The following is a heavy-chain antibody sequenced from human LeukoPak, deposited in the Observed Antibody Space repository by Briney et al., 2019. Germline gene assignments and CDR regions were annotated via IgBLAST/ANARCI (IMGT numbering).Heavy chain of an antibody. CDR3: VRGGDGVMTNPYYFYY. J-gene: IGHJ4*02. CDR1: GGSISSFY. D-gene: IGHD3-16*01. Sequence: SETLSLTCTVSGGSISSFYWSWIRQPPGKGLEWIGYMHYSGTTKYNPSLKSRVTISVDTSENHFSLKLSSVTAADTAVYYCVRGGDGVMTNPYYFYYWGQGTLVTVSS. V-gene: IGHV4-59*01. CDR2: MHYSGTT.